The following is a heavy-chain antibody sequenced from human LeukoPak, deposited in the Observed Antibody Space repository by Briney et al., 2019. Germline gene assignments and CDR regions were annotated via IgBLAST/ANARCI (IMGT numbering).Heavy chain of an antibody. D-gene: IGHD5-18*01. CDR3: ARASMDTANDY. CDR2: INHSGST. J-gene: IGHJ4*02. V-gene: IGHV4-34*01. Sequence: SETLSLTCAVYGGSFSGYYWSWIRQPPGEGLEWIGEINHSGSTNYNPSLKSRVTISVDTSKNQFSLKLSSVTAADTAVYYCARASMDTANDYWGQGTLVTVSS. CDR1: GGSFSGYY.